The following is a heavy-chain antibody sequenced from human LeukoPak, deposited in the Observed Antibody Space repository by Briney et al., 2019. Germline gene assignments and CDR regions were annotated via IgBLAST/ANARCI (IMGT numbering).Heavy chain of an antibody. J-gene: IGHJ4*02. Sequence: GGSLRLSCAASGFTVTTNYMSWVRQAPGKGLEWVSVIYSGDVTYYADSVKGRFTVSRGNSKNTLYLQMNSLRAEDTAVYYCARGEQWLPSFDYWGQGTLVTVSS. CDR3: ARGEQWLPSFDY. V-gene: IGHV3-53*01. CDR2: IYSGDVT. CDR1: GFTVTTNY. D-gene: IGHD6-19*01.